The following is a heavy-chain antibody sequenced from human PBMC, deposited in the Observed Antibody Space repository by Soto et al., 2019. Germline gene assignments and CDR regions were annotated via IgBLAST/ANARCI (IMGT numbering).Heavy chain of an antibody. CDR2: IWYDGSNK. Sequence: LRLSCAASGFTFSSYGMHWVRQAPGKGLEWVAVIWYDGSNKYYADSVKGRFIISRDNSKNTLYLQMNSLRAEDTAVYYCARELGYCSSTSCYKGYYGMDVWGPGTTVTVS. V-gene: IGHV3-33*01. CDR1: GFTFSSYG. CDR3: ARELGYCSSTSCYKGYYGMDV. J-gene: IGHJ6*02. D-gene: IGHD2-2*02.